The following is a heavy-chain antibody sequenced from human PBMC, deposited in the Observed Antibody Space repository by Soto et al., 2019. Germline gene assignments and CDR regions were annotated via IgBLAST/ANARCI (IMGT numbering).Heavy chain of an antibody. J-gene: IGHJ6*02. CDR1: GFTFSSYS. Sequence: GGSLRLSCAASGFTFSSYSMNWVRQAPGKGLEWVSYISSSSSTIYYADSVKGRFPISRDNAKNSLYLQMNSLRDEDTAVYYCAMTTRDDYGDYSDYYYYGMDVWGQGTTVTVSS. V-gene: IGHV3-48*02. D-gene: IGHD4-17*01. CDR2: ISSSSSTI. CDR3: AMTTRDDYGDYSDYYYYGMDV.